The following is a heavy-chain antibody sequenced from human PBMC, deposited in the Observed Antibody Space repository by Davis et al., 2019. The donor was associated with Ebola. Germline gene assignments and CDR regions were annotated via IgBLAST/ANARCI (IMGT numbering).Heavy chain of an antibody. D-gene: IGHD4-11*01. CDR3: SRDGGNYVPWVLDV. CDR1: TGPTTSYY. CDR2: IYHTGTT. J-gene: IGHJ6*02. Sequence: MPSETLSLTCTVSTGPTTSYYWSRIRQPPGRTLEWHGYIYHTGTTNYNPSLKSRLSISLDTSKNQFSLKLTSVTAADTAVYYCSRDGGNYVPWVLDVRGQGITVTVSS. V-gene: IGHV4-59*01.